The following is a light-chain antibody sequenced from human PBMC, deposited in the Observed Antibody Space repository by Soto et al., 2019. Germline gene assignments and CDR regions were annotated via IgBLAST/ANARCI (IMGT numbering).Light chain of an antibody. CDR3: QTWGAGHVV. V-gene: IGLV4-69*01. Sequence: QLVLTQSPSASASPGASVKLTCTLSSGHSSYAIAWHQQQPEKGPRYLMKVKSDGSPTKGDGIPDRFSGSSSGAERYLTISSLQSEDEADYYCQTWGAGHVVFGGGTQLTVL. CDR2: VKSDGSP. J-gene: IGLJ2*01. CDR1: SGHSSYA.